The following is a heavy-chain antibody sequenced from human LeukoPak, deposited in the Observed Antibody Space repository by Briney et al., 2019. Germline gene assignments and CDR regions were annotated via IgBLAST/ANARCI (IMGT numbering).Heavy chain of an antibody. CDR3: ASLSLGHY. CDR2: ISGSGGST. D-gene: IGHD6-6*01. Sequence: PGGSLRLSCAASGFTFSSYAMSWVRQAPGKGLEWVSGISGSGGSTYYADSVKGRFTISRDTSKNTLSLQMNSLRAEDTAVYYCASLSLGHYWGQGTLVTVSS. CDR1: GFTFSSYA. J-gene: IGHJ4*02. V-gene: IGHV3-23*01.